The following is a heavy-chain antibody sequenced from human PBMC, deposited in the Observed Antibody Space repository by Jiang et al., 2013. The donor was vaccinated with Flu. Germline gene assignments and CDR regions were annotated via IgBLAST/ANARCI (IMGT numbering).Heavy chain of an antibody. CDR2: ITWNDEK. V-gene: IGHV2-5*01. D-gene: IGHD3-10*01. Sequence: ALDWLALITWNDEKRFSPSLKSRLTITKVTSSNQVVLTLRNIDPLDTGTYFCAHRRVGFGFDLWGQGTLVTVSS. CDR3: AHRRVGFGFDL. J-gene: IGHJ4*02.